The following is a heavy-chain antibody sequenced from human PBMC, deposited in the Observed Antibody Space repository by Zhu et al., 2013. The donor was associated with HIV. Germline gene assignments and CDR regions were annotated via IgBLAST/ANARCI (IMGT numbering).Heavy chain of an antibody. CDR2: INPSGGST. V-gene: IGHV1-46*01. D-gene: IGHD4-17*01. J-gene: IGHJ4*02. CDR1: GYTFTSYH. Sequence: QVQLVQSGAEVKKPGASVKVSCKASGYTFTSYHMHWVRQAPGQGLEWMGIINPSGGSTSYAQKFQGRVTMTRDTSTSTVYMELSSLRSEDTAVYYCARFPGAYGDYGTRDYWGQGTLVTVSS. CDR3: ARFPGAYGDYGTRDY.